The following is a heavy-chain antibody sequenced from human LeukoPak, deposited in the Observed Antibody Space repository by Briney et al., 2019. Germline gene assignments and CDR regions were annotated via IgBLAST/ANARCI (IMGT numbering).Heavy chain of an antibody. CDR2: IYYSGTNYSGTT. CDR1: GGSISNYY. CDR3: ARRGTWSSAGGIAAAGTLDY. V-gene: IGHV4-59*08. D-gene: IGHD6-13*01. Sequence: SETLSLTCTVSGGSISNYYWSWIRQPPGKGLEWIGFIYYSGTNYSGTTSYNPSLKSRVTISVDTSKNHFSLKLSSVTAADTAIYYCARRGTWSSAGGIAAAGTLDYWGQGTLVAVSS. J-gene: IGHJ4*02.